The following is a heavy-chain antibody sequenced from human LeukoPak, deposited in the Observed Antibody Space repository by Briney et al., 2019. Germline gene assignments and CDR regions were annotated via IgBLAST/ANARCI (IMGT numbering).Heavy chain of an antibody. CDR3: ARQGGGRFRTYFDY. Sequence: SETLSLTCTVSGGSISSGDYYWSWIRQPPGKGLEWIGYIYYSGSTNYNPSLKSRVTISVDTSKNQFSLKLSSVTAADTAVYYCARQGGGRFRTYFDYWGQGTLVTVSS. CDR1: GGSISSGDYY. J-gene: IGHJ4*02. D-gene: IGHD2-15*01. CDR2: IYYSGST. V-gene: IGHV4-61*08.